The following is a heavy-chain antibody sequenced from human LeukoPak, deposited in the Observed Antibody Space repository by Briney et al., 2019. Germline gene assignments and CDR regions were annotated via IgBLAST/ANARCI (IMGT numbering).Heavy chain of an antibody. CDR3: ATGRGWFGHTDLDY. V-gene: IGHV3-21*01. CDR1: GFTFSSYS. CDR2: ISSSSSYI. J-gene: IGHJ4*02. Sequence: GGSLRLSCAASGFTFSSYSMNWVRQAPGKGLEWVSSISSSSSYIYYADSVKGRFTISRDNAKNSLYLQMNSLRAEDTAVYYCATGRGWFGHTDLDYWGQGTLVTVSS. D-gene: IGHD3-10*01.